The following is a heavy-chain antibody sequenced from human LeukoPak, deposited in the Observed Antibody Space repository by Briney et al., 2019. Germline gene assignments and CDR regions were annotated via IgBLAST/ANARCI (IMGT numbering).Heavy chain of an antibody. V-gene: IGHV1-2*02. D-gene: IGHD3-22*01. Sequence: ASVKVSCKASGYTFTGYYMHWVRQAPGQGLEWMGWINPNSGGTNYAQKFQGRVTMTRDTSISTAYMELSRLRSDDTAVFYCARDVSYDSSLFDYWGQGTLVTVSS. CDR1: GYTFTGYY. CDR3: ARDVSYDSSLFDY. J-gene: IGHJ4*02. CDR2: INPNSGGT.